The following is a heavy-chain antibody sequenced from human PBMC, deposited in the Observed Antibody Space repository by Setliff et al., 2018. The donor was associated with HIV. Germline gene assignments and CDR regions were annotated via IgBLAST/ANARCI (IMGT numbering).Heavy chain of an antibody. V-gene: IGHV4-39*01. Sequence: SETLSLTCTVSGGSISTSRYYWGWIRQPPGKGLEWIGSINYRGNTYYDPSLKSRAAISVDTSKNQISLKLSSVTAADTAVYYCASLDGSESPYIYYYYMDVWGKGTTVTVSS. CDR1: GGSISTSRYY. CDR2: INYRGNT. D-gene: IGHD3-10*01. J-gene: IGHJ6*03. CDR3: ASLDGSESPYIYYYYMDV.